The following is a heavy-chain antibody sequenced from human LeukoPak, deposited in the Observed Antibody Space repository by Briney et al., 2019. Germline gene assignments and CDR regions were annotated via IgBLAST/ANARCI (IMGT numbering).Heavy chain of an antibody. CDR3: ARGVEGWFDP. D-gene: IGHD3-10*01. Sequence: ASVKVSCKASGGTFSSYAISWVRQAPGRGLEWMGRIIPILGIANYAQKFQGRVTITADKSTSTAYMELSSLRSDDTAVYYCARGVEGWFDPWGQGTLVTVSS. CDR2: IIPILGIA. V-gene: IGHV1-69*04. J-gene: IGHJ5*02. CDR1: GGTFSSYA.